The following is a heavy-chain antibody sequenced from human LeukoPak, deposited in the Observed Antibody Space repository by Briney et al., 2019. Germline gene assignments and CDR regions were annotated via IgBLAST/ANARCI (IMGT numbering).Heavy chain of an antibody. Sequence: ASVKVSCXASGYTFTSYGISWVRQAPGQGLEWMGRINPNSGGTNYAQKFQGRVTMTRDTSISTAYMELSRLRSDDTAVYYCASASEYDYVWGSYRYAFDIWGRGTMVTVSS. V-gene: IGHV1-2*06. CDR3: ASASEYDYVWGSYRYAFDI. CDR1: GYTFTSYG. CDR2: INPNSGGT. J-gene: IGHJ3*02. D-gene: IGHD3-16*02.